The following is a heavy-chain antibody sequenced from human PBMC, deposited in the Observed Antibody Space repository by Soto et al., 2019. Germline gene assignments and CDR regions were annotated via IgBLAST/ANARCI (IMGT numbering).Heavy chain of an antibody. V-gene: IGHV4-59*01. D-gene: IGHD5-12*01. J-gene: IGHJ4*02. CDR2: IYYSGST. Sequence: SETLSLTCTVSGGSISSYYWSWIRQPPGKGLEWIGYIYYSGSTNYNPSLKNRVTISVDTSKNQFSLKLSSVTAADTAVYYCARWDSGYDSGLNDFDYWGQGTLVTVSS. CDR3: ARWDSGYDSGLNDFDY. CDR1: GGSISSYY.